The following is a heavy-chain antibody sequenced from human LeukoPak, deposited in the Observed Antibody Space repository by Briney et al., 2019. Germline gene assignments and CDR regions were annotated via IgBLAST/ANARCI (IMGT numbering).Heavy chain of an antibody. J-gene: IGHJ6*03. Sequence: SETLSLTCAVYGGSFSGYYWSWIRQPPGKGLEWIGEINHSGSTNYNPSLKSRVTISVDGSKNQFSLKLSSVTAADTAVYYCARGYCSGGSCYSSYYYSYMDVWGKGTTVTVSS. CDR2: INHSGST. D-gene: IGHD2-15*01. V-gene: IGHV4-34*01. CDR1: GGSFSGYY. CDR3: ARGYCSGGSCYSSYYYSYMDV.